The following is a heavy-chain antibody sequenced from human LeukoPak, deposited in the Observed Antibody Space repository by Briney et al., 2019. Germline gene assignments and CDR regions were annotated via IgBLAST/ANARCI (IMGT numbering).Heavy chain of an antibody. CDR2: IIPIFGTA. CDR1: GGTFSSYA. CDR3: ARDARRDGYNSGYYFDY. D-gene: IGHD5-24*01. Sequence: SVKVSCKASGGTFSSYAISWGRQAPGQGLEWMGGIIPIFGTANYAQKFQGRVTITADKSTSTAYMELSSLRSEDTAVYYCARDARRDGYNSGYYFDYWGQGTLVTVSS. J-gene: IGHJ4*02. V-gene: IGHV1-69*06.